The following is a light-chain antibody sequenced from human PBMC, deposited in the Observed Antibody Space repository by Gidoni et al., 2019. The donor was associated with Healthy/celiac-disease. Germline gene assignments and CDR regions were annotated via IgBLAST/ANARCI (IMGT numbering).Light chain of an antibody. V-gene: IGKV1-33*01. Sequence: DIQMTQSPSSLSASVGDRVTITCQASQDISNYLNWYQQKPGKAPKLLIYDASHLQTGVPSRFSGSVSGTDFTFTISSLQPEYIATYYCQQYDNLPITFGQGTRLEIK. J-gene: IGKJ5*01. CDR2: DAS. CDR3: QQYDNLPIT. CDR1: QDISNY.